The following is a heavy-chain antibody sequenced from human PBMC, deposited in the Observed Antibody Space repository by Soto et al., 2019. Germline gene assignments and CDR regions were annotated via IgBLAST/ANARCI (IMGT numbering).Heavy chain of an antibody. D-gene: IGHD3-9*01. CDR2: ISGSGGST. Sequence: GSLRLSCAASGFTFSSYAMSWVRQAPGKGLEWVSAISGSGGSTYYADSVKGRFTISRDNSKNTLYLQMNSLRAEDTAVYYCAKDLKAVVLTGYYTNYYYGMDVWGQGTTVTVSS. CDR1: GFTFSSYA. V-gene: IGHV3-23*01. CDR3: AKDLKAVVLTGYYTNYYYGMDV. J-gene: IGHJ6*02.